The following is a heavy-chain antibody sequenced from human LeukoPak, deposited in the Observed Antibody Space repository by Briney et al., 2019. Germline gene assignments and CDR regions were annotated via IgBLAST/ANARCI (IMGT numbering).Heavy chain of an antibody. J-gene: IGHJ4*02. Sequence: GGSLRLSCAASGFTFSSYWMSWVRQAPGKGLEWVANIKQDGSEKYYVDSVKGRFTISRDNAKNSLYLQMNSLRAEDTAVYYCARAPYCIGGSCRFDYWGQGTLVTGSS. CDR2: IKQDGSEK. CDR1: GFTFSSYW. CDR3: ARAPYCIGGSCRFDY. D-gene: IGHD2-15*01. V-gene: IGHV3-7*03.